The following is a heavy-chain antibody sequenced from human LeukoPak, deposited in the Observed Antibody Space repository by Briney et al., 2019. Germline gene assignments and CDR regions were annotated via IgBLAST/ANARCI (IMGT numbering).Heavy chain of an antibody. D-gene: IGHD6-19*01. CDR3: AGDKTTGGWYEFDY. CDR2: IKQDGSEK. Sequence: GGSLRLSCAASGFTVSSNYMNWVRQAPGKGLEWVANIKQDGSEKHYVDSVKGRFTISRDNAKNSLYLQMNSLRAEDTAVYYCAGDKTTGGWYEFDYWGQGTLVTVSS. J-gene: IGHJ4*02. V-gene: IGHV3-7*01. CDR1: GFTVSSNY.